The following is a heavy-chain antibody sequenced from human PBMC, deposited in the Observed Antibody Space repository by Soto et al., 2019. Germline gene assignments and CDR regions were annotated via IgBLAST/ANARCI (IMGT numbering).Heavy chain of an antibody. J-gene: IGHJ4*02. V-gene: IGHV4-59*08. Sequence: SETLSLTCTVSGGSISSYYWSWIRQPPGKGLVWIGYIYYSGSTNYNPSLKSRVTISVDTSKNQLSLKLSSVTAADTAVYYCARRYGYYFDYWGQGTLVTVSS. CDR1: GGSISSYY. D-gene: IGHD4-17*01. CDR2: IYYSGST. CDR3: ARRYGYYFDY.